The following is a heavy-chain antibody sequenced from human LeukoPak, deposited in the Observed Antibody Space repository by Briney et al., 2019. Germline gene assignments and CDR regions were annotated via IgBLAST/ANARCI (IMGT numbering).Heavy chain of an antibody. CDR3: ARQGRDTGNYLAYSDY. Sequence: SETLSLTCTVSGASISIHYWSWIRQPPGMGLEWIGYISYSGYTNYNPSLKSRVTISADTSTNQLSLKVNSVTAADTAVYYCARQGRDTGNYLAYSDYWGQGTLVTVSP. CDR1: GASISIHY. J-gene: IGHJ4*02. D-gene: IGHD1-26*01. CDR2: ISYSGYT. V-gene: IGHV4-59*08.